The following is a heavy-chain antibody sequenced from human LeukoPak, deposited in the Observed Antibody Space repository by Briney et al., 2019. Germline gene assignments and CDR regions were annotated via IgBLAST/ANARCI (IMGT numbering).Heavy chain of an antibody. V-gene: IGHV1-69*04. CDR1: GGTFSSYT. Sequence: SVKVSCKASGGTFSSYTISWVRQAPGQGLEWMGRIIPILGIANYAQKFQGRVTITADRSASTAYMELSSLRSEDTAVYYCARDRNGGNLVDYWGQGTLVTVSS. D-gene: IGHD4-23*01. CDR3: ARDRNGGNLVDY. J-gene: IGHJ4*02. CDR2: IIPILGIA.